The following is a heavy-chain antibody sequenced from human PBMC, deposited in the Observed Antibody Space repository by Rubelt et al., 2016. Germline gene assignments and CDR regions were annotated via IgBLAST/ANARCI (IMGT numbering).Heavy chain of an antibody. CDR2: IWNHGNSQ. D-gene: IGHD1-20*01. CDR3: AKVVTGNTIAFDI. CDR1: GFTFSTFG. V-gene: IGHV3-33*06. J-gene: IGHJ3*02. Sequence: VQLVESGGGLVQPGGSLRLSCAASGFTFSTFGISWVRQAPGKGLEWVALIWNHGNSQNYADSVKGRFTISRDNSKNTLYLQMNTLRAEDTALYYCAKVVTGNTIAFDIWGQGTMVTVSS.